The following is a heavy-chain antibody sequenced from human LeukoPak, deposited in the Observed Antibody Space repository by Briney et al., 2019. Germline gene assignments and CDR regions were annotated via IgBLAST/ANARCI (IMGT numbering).Heavy chain of an antibody. Sequence: GGSLRLYCAASGFAFSDYGMYCVRQAPGKGLEWVALIWYDGGKKYYTDSVRGRFTISRDNSKNALYLQMNSLRAEDTAVYYCVRYCNGGSYYRAAFDVWGPGTMVTVSS. D-gene: IGHD2-15*01. CDR1: GFAFSDYG. CDR2: IWYDGGKK. V-gene: IGHV3-33*01. CDR3: VRYCNGGSYYRAAFDV. J-gene: IGHJ3*01.